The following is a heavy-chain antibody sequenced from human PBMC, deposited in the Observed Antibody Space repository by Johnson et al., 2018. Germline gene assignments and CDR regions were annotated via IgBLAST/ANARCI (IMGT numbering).Heavy chain of an antibody. CDR1: GFTFNNAW. Sequence: VQLVESGAGLVKPGGSLRLSCAASGFTFNNAWMNWVRQAPGKGLEWVGRIKSRAYDGTTDYAAPVKGRFTISRDDSKNTLFLQMNILKTDDTAVYYCTADYYDSSGSNEGVWGKGTSVTVSS. CDR3: TADYYDSSGSNEGV. V-gene: IGHV3-15*07. J-gene: IGHJ6*04. CDR2: IKSRAYDGTT. D-gene: IGHD3-22*01.